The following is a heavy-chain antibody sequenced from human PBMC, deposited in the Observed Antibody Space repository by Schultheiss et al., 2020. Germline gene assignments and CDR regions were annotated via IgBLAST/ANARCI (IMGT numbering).Heavy chain of an antibody. J-gene: IGHJ4*02. CDR3: ARVITMVRGVIRYFDY. D-gene: IGHD3-10*01. CDR2: IYYSGSANSGST. V-gene: IGHV4-59*01. CDR1: GDSISDNY. Sequence: SETLSLTCTVSGDSISDNYWNWIRQPPGKGLEWIGYIYYSGSANSGSTNYNPSLKSRVTISVDTSKNQFSLKLSSVTAADTAVYYCARVITMVRGVIRYFDYWGQGTLVTVSS.